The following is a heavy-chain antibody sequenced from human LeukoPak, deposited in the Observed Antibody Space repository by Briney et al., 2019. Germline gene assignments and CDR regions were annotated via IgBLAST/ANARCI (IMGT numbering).Heavy chain of an antibody. J-gene: IGHJ4*02. Sequence: GRSLRLSCAASGFTFSTYALHWVRQAPGKGLEWVAFIWPDGSKKYYADSVKGRFAISRENSKNTVYLQMNDLRPEDTALYFCAKISSSAESNFDYWGQGTLLTVSS. V-gene: IGHV3-33*06. CDR3: AKISSSAESNFDY. D-gene: IGHD6-25*01. CDR2: IWPDGSKK. CDR1: GFTFSTYA.